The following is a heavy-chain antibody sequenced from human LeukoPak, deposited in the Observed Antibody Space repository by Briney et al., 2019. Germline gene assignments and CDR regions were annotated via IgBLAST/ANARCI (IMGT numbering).Heavy chain of an antibody. CDR2: INSDGSST. CDR1: GFTFSNYW. J-gene: IGHJ5*02. V-gene: IGHV3-74*01. D-gene: IGHD6-13*01. Sequence: GGSLRLSCAASGFTFSNYWMHWVRQAPGKGLVWVSRINSDGSSTSYADSVKGRFTISRDNAKNTLYLQMNSLRAEDTAVYYCARDGSSWSNWLDPWGRGTLVTVSS. CDR3: ARDGSSWSNWLDP.